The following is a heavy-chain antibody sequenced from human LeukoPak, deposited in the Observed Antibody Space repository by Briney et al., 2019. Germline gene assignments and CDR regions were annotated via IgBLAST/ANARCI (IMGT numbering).Heavy chain of an antibody. Sequence: GASVKVSCKASGYTFTSYYMHWVRQAPGQGLEWMGIINPSGGSTSYAQKFQGRVTMTRDMSTSTVYMELSSLRSEDTAVYYCARDFTTVTIKYYFDYWGQGTLVTVSS. CDR3: ARDFTTVTIKYYFDY. V-gene: IGHV1-46*01. D-gene: IGHD4-17*01. CDR2: INPSGGST. J-gene: IGHJ4*02. CDR1: GYTFTSYY.